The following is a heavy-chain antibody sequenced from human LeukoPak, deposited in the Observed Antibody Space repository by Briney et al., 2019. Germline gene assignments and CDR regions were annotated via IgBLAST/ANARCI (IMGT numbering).Heavy chain of an antibody. CDR1: GFTFSTYW. J-gene: IGHJ6*01. CDR2: INSDGSST. V-gene: IGHV3-74*01. CDR3: ARHGDGFYHGMDV. Sequence: RSGGSLRLSCAASGFTFSTYWMHWVRQAPGKGLVWVSRINSDGSSTSYADSVKGRFTISRDNAKNTLYLQMNSLRVEDTAVYYCARHGDGFYHGMDVWGQGTTVTVSS. D-gene: IGHD4-17*01.